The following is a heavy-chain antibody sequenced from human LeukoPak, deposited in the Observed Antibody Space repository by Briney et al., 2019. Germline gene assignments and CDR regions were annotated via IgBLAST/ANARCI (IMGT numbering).Heavy chain of an antibody. CDR1: GGSISSYC. CDR3: ARCPTGNPYFDY. D-gene: IGHD4-23*01. V-gene: IGHV4-4*09. Sequence: SETLSLTCTVSGGSISSYCWSWIRQPPGKGLEWIGYIYTSGSTNYNPSLKSRVTISVDTSKNQFSLKLSSVTAADTAVYSCARCPTGNPYFDYWGQGTLVTVSS. J-gene: IGHJ4*02. CDR2: IYTSGST.